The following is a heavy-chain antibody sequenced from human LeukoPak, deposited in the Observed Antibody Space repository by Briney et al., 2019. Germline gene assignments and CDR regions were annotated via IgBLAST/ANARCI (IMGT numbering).Heavy chain of an antibody. J-gene: IGHJ4*02. D-gene: IGHD3-22*01. V-gene: IGHV3-30*18. CDR2: ISYDGSNK. CDR3: AKDEGDYYDSSGYQNYFDY. Sequence: PGGSLRPSCAASGFTFSSYGMHWVRQAPGKGLEWVAVISYDGSNKYYADSVKGRFTISRDNSKNTLYLQMNSLRAEDTAVYYCAKDEGDYYDSSGYQNYFDYWGQGTLVTVSS. CDR1: GFTFSSYG.